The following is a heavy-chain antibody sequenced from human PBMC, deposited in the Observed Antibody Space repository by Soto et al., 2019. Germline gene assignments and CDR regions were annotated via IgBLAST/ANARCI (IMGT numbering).Heavy chain of an antibody. V-gene: IGHV1-69*13. D-gene: IGHD3-22*01. J-gene: IGHJ4*02. Sequence: VASVKFSCKASGVTFSRYAISWVRQAPGQGLEWMGGIIPLFGKANYAQKFQGRVTITADESTNTAYMELSSLRSEDTAVYYCARDGTLYDSSGYYYLYWGQGTLVTVSS. CDR2: IIPLFGKA. CDR3: ARDGTLYDSSGYYYLY. CDR1: GVTFSRYA.